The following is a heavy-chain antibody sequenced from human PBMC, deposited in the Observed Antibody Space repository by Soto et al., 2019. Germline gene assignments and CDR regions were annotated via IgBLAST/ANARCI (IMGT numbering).Heavy chain of an antibody. CDR1: GFTFSSYG. J-gene: IGHJ4*02. CDR3: AKDGSYYDFDY. D-gene: IGHD3-10*01. V-gene: IGHV3-23*01. CDR2: IFAGGIT. Sequence: VHLLQFGGGLVQTGGSLRLSCEASGFTFSSYGMTWVRQAPGKGLEWVSTIFAGGITFYADSVKGRFTISRDNSQNTLYLQMTRLRVDDTALYYCAKDGSYYDFDYWGQGTQVTVSS.